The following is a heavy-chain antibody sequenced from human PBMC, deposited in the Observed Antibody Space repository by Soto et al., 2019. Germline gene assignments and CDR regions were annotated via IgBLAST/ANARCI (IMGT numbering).Heavy chain of an antibody. Sequence: GASVKVSCKASGGTFSSYAISWVRQAPGQGLEWMGGIIPIFGTANYAQKFQGRVTITADESTSTAYMELSSLRSEDTAVYYCARDSGSYQKTFDYWGQGTLVTVSS. CDR3: ARDSGSYQKTFDY. CDR1: GGTFSSYA. V-gene: IGHV1-69*13. CDR2: IIPIFGTA. J-gene: IGHJ4*02. D-gene: IGHD1-26*01.